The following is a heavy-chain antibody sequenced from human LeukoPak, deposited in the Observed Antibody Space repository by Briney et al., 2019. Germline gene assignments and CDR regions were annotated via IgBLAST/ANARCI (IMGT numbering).Heavy chain of an antibody. CDR3: ASQTAMDSSLDY. J-gene: IGHJ4*02. Sequence: ASETLSLTCAASGVSISSGGYSWSWIRQPPGKGLEWIGYIYHSGSTYYNPSLKSRVTISVNRSKNQFSLKLSPVTAADSAVYYCASQTAMDSSLDYWGQGTLVTVSS. V-gene: IGHV4-30-2*01. CDR2: IYHSGST. CDR1: GVSISSGGYS. D-gene: IGHD5-18*01.